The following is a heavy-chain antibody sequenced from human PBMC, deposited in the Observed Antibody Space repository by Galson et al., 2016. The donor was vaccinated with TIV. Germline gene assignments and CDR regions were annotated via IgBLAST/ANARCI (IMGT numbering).Heavy chain of an antibody. CDR3: AKMDSSGFDYVRRFDF. CDR1: GFTFTTYG. J-gene: IGHJ4*02. V-gene: IGHV3-23*01. CDR2: ISAGGSRT. Sequence: SLRLSCAASGFTFTTYGMTWVRQAPGKALEWVSRISAGGSRTDYADSVKGRFTISRDNPKNTLYLQMSSLRADDTAVYFCAKMDSSGFDYVRRFDFWGQGTLATVSS. D-gene: IGHD3-22*01.